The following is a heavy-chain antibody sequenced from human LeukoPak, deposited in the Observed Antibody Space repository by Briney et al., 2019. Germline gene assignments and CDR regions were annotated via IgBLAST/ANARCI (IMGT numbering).Heavy chain of an antibody. J-gene: IGHJ4*02. CDR3: ARDYCRGSSCYFFDY. CDR1: GFTFNTYN. Sequence: RGSLCFSGSASGFTFNTYNLILVRQAPGKGLEWVSSISRSSDYIYYADSVKGRFTVSRDNAKSSVYLQTNSLRVEDTAVYYCARDYCRGSSCYFFDYWGQGTLVTVSS. CDR2: ISRSSDYI. D-gene: IGHD2-15*01. V-gene: IGHV3-21*01.